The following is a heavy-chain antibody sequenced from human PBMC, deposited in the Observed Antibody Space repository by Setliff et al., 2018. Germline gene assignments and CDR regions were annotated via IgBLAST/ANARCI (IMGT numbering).Heavy chain of an antibody. J-gene: IGHJ5*02. D-gene: IGHD3-3*01. Sequence: PGGSLRLSCAASGFTLSSFWMDWVRQSPGRGLEWVANIHQYGSGKFYVYSVKCRFTIFRDNAKNSLSFQMNGLRAEDTSVYYCGRDVFDFRTGQGGPWGQGTRFTVSS. V-gene: IGHV3-7*01. CDR2: IHQYGSGK. CDR3: GRDVFDFRTGQGGP. CDR1: GFTLSSFW.